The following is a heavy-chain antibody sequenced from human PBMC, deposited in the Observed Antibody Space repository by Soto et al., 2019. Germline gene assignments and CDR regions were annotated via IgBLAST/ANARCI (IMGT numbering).Heavy chain of an antibody. V-gene: IGHV4-59*01. CDR1: GGSISYYF. CDR3: ARGQDILTGYWAYYFYAMNV. Sequence: SETLSLTCTVSGGSISYYFWSWIRQPPGKGLEWIGYLSYTGGTNYNASLKGRVTISVDASKNQFSLKLSSVTAADTAVYYCARGQDILTGYWAYYFYAMNVCGQGTTLTVSS. CDR2: LSYTGGT. D-gene: IGHD3-9*01. J-gene: IGHJ6*02.